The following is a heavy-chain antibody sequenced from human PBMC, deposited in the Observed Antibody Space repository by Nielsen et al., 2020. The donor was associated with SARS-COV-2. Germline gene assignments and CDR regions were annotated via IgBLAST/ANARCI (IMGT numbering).Heavy chain of an antibody. CDR2: ISGSGGST. V-gene: IGHV3-23*01. D-gene: IGHD5-18*01. Sequence: GGSLRLSCAASGFTFSSYSMNWVRQAPGKGLEWVSAISGSGGSTYYADSVKGRFTISRDNSKNTLYLQMNSLRPEDTAVYYCAREFALRDTAYFDYWGQGILVTVSS. J-gene: IGHJ4*02. CDR1: GFTFSSYS. CDR3: AREFALRDTAYFDY.